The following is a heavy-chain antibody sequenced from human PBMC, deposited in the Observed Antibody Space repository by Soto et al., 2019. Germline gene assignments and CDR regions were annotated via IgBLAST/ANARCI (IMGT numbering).Heavy chain of an antibody. CDR2: ISSNGGST. CDR3: ARGGRGYEFDY. J-gene: IGHJ4*02. D-gene: IGHD5-12*01. Sequence: GSLRFSCAASGFTFSSYAMHWVRQAPGKGLEYVSAISSNGGSTYYANSVKGRFTISRDNSKNTLYLQMGSLRAEDMAVYYCARGGRGYEFDYWGQGTLVTVSS. CDR1: GFTFSSYA. V-gene: IGHV3-64*01.